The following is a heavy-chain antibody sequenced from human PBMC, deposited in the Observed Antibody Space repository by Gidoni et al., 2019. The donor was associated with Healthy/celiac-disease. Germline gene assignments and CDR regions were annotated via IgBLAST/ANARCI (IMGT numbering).Heavy chain of an antibody. CDR3: ARGVIDYYGSGSEALVGMDV. V-gene: IGHV4-34*01. CDR1: GGSFSGYY. D-gene: IGHD3-10*01. J-gene: IGHJ6*02. Sequence: QVQLQQWGAGLLKPSETLSLTCAVYGGSFSGYYCSWIRQPPGKGLEWIGEINHSGSTNYNPSLKSRVTISVDTSKNQFSLKLSSVTAADTAVYYCARGVIDYYGSGSEALVGMDVWGQGTTVTVSS. CDR2: INHSGST.